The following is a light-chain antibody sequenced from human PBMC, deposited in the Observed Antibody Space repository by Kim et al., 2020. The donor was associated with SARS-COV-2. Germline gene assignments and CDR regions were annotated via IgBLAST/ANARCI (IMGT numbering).Light chain of an antibody. CDR2: LEGSGSY. V-gene: IGLV4-60*03. CDR3: ETWDSNFVV. Sequence: SVKLTCTLSSGHSSYIIAWHHQQPGKAPRYLMKLEGSGSYNKGSGVPDRFSGSSSGADRYLTISNLQSEDEADYYCETWDSNFVVFGGGTKLTVL. J-gene: IGLJ2*01. CDR1: SGHSSYI.